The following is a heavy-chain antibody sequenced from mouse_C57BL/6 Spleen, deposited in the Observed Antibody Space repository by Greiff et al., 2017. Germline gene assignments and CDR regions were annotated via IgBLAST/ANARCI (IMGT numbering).Heavy chain of an antibody. D-gene: IGHD1-1*01. CDR2: INPSSGYT. V-gene: IGHV1-4*01. CDR1: GYTFTSYT. Sequence: VQLQQSGAELARPGASVKMSCKASGYTFTSYTMHWVKQRPGQGLEWIGYINPSSGYTKYNQKFKDKATLTADKSSSTAYMQLSSLTSEDSAVYYCARWGITFYFDYWGQGTTLTVSS. J-gene: IGHJ2*01. CDR3: ARWGITFYFDY.